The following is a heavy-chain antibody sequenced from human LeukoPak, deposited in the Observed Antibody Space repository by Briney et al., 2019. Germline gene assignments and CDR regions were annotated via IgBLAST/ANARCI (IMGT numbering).Heavy chain of an antibody. D-gene: IGHD3-22*01. CDR3: ARLGGDSSDYPFDH. J-gene: IGHJ4*02. CDR2: IIPLFGTA. Sequence: GASVKVSCKASGGTFNSFVISWVRQAPGQGLECMGGIIPLFGTANYAQKFQDRATITADESTSTAYMELSSLRSEDTAFYYCARLGGDSSDYPFDHWGQGTLVTVSS. V-gene: IGHV1-69*13. CDR1: GGTFNSFV.